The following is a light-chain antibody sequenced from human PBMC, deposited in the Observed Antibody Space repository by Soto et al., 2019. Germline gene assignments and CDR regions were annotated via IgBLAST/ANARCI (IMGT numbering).Light chain of an antibody. J-gene: IGKJ1*01. V-gene: IGKV3-20*01. CDR1: QSISNRY. CDR3: QQYGSSGT. CDR2: DTS. Sequence: EIVLTQSPGTPSLSPGETATLYCSASQSISNRYLAWYQQKLGQAPRLLIYDTSSRATGIPDRFSGSGSGTDFTLTISRLEPEDFAVYYCQQYGSSGTFGQGTKVDI.